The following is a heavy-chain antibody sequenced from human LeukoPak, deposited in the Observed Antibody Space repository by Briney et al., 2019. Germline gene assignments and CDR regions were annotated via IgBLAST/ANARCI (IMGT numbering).Heavy chain of an antibody. CDR3: ARGIGYSTT. CDR2: INHSGST. J-gene: IGHJ5*02. Sequence: SETLSLTCTVSGGSISSSSYYWGWIRQPPGKGLEWIGEINHSGSTNYNPSLKSRVTISVDTSKNQFSLKLSSVTAADTAVYYCARGIGYSTTWGQGTLVTVSS. D-gene: IGHD6-13*01. V-gene: IGHV4-39*07. CDR1: GGSISSSSYY.